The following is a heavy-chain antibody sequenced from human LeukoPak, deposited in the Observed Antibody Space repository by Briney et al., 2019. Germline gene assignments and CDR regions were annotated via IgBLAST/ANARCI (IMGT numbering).Heavy chain of an antibody. CDR3: AFGSSCTHFEY. J-gene: IGHJ4*02. V-gene: IGHV3-30*03. CDR2: ISNDGSNK. D-gene: IGHD2-15*01. CDR1: GFTFSDSG. Sequence: XTSLRLSCAASGFTFSDSGMHWVRQAXGRGLEWVAVISNDGSNKYYEDSVKGRFTVSRDISKNTLYVQLNSLRVEDTAMYYCAFGSSCTHFEYWGQGTLVTVSS.